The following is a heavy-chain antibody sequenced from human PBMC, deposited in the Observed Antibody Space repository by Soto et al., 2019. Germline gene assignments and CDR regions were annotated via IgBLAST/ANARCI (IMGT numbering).Heavy chain of an antibody. D-gene: IGHD2-15*01. CDR1: GFSIRADGVG. Sequence: QITLKESGPSLVKPTQTLTLTCSCSGFSIRADGVGVGWIRQPPGKALEWLAILYWDDEKRYSPSLNSRLTITKDTSRNQVVLTMTNVDPVDTATYFCAPSRRRASCGGGNCHHFDSWGQGTLVTVSS. V-gene: IGHV2-5*02. CDR3: APSRRRASCGGGNCHHFDS. CDR2: LYWDDEK. J-gene: IGHJ4*02.